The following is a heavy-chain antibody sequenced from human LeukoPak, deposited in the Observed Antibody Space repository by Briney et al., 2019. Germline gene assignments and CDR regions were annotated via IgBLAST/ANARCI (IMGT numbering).Heavy chain of an antibody. D-gene: IGHD3-10*01. Sequence: PGGSLRLSCGASGFTFSSYSMNWVRQAPGKGLEWVSSISSSSSYIYYADSVKGRFTISRHNAKNSLYLQMNSLRAEDTAVYYCARNYGSGSYYNFGYWGQGTLVTVSS. V-gene: IGHV3-21*01. CDR2: ISSSSSYI. J-gene: IGHJ4*02. CDR1: GFTFSSYS. CDR3: ARNYGSGSYYNFGY.